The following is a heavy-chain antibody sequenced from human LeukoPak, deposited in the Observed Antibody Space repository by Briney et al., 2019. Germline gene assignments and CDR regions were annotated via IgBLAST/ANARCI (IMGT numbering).Heavy chain of an antibody. CDR1: GFTFDDYT. CDR2: ISWDGGST. Sequence: GGSLRLSCAASGFTFDDYTMHWVRLAPGKGLEWVSLISWDGGSTYYADSVKGRFTISRDNSKNSLYLQMNSLRTEDTALYYCAKGSLRVRGVIVNWGQGTLVTVSS. D-gene: IGHD3-10*01. J-gene: IGHJ4*02. CDR3: AKGSLRVRGVIVN. V-gene: IGHV3-43*01.